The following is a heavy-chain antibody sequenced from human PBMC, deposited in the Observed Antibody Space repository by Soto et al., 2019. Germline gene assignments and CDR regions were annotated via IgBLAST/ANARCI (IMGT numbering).Heavy chain of an antibody. CDR3: ARDLWWYLH. CDR2: ISAGSEGA. CDR1: GFTFSSHA. Sequence: EVQLLESGGGLIQPGGALRLSCAASGFTFSSHAMSWVRQAPGKGLEWVSSISAGSEGAYYADSVKGRFTISRANSNNPLYLQLTILITDDTAVYYCARDLWWYLHWGQGTLVTVSS. J-gene: IGHJ4*02. V-gene: IGHV3-23*01. D-gene: IGHD2-15*01.